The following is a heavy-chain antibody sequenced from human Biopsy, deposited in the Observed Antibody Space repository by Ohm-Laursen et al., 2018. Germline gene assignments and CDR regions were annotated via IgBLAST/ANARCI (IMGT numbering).Heavy chain of an antibody. D-gene: IGHD3-10*01. CDR2: ISSSSDNI. V-gene: IGHV3-21*01. CDR3: ARSRGSSGITTIYYYGMDV. J-gene: IGHJ6*02. CDR1: GFTLSSYS. Sequence: LSLTCAASGFTLSSYSMNWVRQTPGKGLEWVSTISSSSDNIYYVDSVKGRFTISRDNAKNSLYLQMNSLRAEDTAVYYCARSRGSSGITTIYYYGMDVWGQGTTVTVSS.